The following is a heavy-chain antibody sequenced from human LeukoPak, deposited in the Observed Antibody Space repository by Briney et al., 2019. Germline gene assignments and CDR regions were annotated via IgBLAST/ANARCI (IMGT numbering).Heavy chain of an antibody. CDR2: ISAYNGNT. CDR1: GGTFSSYA. V-gene: IGHV1-18*01. Sequence: ASVKVSCKASGGTFSSYAISWVRQAPGQGLEWMGWISAYNGNTNYAQKLQGRVTMTTDTSTSTAYMELRSLRSDDTAVYYCARGYSYGFPFDYWGQGTLVTVSS. J-gene: IGHJ4*02. CDR3: ARGYSYGFPFDY. D-gene: IGHD5-18*01.